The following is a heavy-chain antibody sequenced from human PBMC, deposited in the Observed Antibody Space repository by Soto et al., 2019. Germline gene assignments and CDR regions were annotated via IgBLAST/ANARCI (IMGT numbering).Heavy chain of an antibody. CDR3: ARDQQPSRGVDI. D-gene: IGHD6-13*01. CDR2: IIPIFGTA. V-gene: IGHV1-69*01. CDR1: GYTFSNYY. Sequence: QVQLVQSGAEVKKPGASVKVSCKTSGYTFSNYYMHWVRQAPGQGLEWMGGIIPIFGTANYAQKFQGRVTITADESTSTAYMELSSLRSEDTAVYYCARDQQPSRGVDIWGQGTMVTVSS. J-gene: IGHJ3*02.